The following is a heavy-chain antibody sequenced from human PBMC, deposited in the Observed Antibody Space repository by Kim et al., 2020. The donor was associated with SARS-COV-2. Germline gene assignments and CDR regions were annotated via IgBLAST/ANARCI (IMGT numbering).Heavy chain of an antibody. Sequence: SVKVSCKASGGTFSSYAISWVRQPPGQGLEWMGGIIPIFGTANYAQKFQGRVTITADESTSTAYMELSSLRSEDTAVYYCARGRPTNRWEQYSGSYGPYAFDIWGQGTMVTVSS. D-gene: IGHD1-26*01. CDR3: ARGRPTNRWEQYSGSYGPYAFDI. CDR1: GGTFSSYA. CDR2: IIPIFGTA. J-gene: IGHJ3*02. V-gene: IGHV1-69*13.